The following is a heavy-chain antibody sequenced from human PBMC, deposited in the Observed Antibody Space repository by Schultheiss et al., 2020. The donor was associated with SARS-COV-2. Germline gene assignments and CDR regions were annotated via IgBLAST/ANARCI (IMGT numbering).Heavy chain of an antibody. CDR3: ARDPIGVVVVAAPVY. Sequence: GGSLRLSCAASGFTFSSYWMHWVRQAPGKGLEWVAVISYDGSNKYYADSVKGRFTISRDNSKNTLYLQMNSLRAEDTAVYYCARDPIGVVVVAAPVYWGQGTLVTVAS. J-gene: IGHJ4*02. V-gene: IGHV3-30*03. CDR2: ISYDGSNK. CDR1: GFTFSSYW. D-gene: IGHD2-15*01.